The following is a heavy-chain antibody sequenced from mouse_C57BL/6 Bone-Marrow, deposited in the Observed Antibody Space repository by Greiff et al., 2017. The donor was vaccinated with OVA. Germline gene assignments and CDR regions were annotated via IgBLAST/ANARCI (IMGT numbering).Heavy chain of an antibody. CDR3: AREGYPYYFDY. CDR1: GYTFTGYW. J-gene: IGHJ2*01. V-gene: IGHV1-9*01. Sequence: QVQLQQSGAELMKPGASVKLSCKATGYTFTGYWIEWVKQRPGHGLEWIGEILPGSGGTNYNEKFKGKATFTADTSSNTAYMQLSSLTTEHSAIYYCAREGYPYYFDYWGQGTTLTVSS. D-gene: IGHD3-1*01. CDR2: ILPGSGGT.